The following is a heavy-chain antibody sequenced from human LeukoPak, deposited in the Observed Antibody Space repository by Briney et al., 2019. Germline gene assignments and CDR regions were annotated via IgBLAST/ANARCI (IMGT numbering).Heavy chain of an antibody. CDR2: IHYSGST. D-gene: IGHD3-10*01. Sequence: SETLSLTCIVSGGSINSYYWSWIRQPPGKGLEWIGYIHYSGSTNYNPSLSGPVTISLDTSKNQFSLRLSSVTAADTATYYCARRAGGSPFDIWGQGTMVTVSS. CDR1: GGSINSYY. V-gene: IGHV4-59*01. CDR3: ARRAGGSPFDI. J-gene: IGHJ3*02.